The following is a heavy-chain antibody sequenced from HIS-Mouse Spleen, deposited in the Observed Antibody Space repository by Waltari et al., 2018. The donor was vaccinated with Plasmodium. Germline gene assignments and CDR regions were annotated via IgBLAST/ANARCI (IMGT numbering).Heavy chain of an antibody. Sequence: QLQLPESGPGLVKPSETLSLTCTVSGGSIMSSRYYWRWFRQPPGKGLEWIGSFYYSGSTYYNPSLKSRVTISVDTSKNQFSLKLSSVTAADTAVYYCARVPYYYDSSGYGMGWFDPWGQGTLVTVSS. V-gene: IGHV4-39*07. D-gene: IGHD3-22*01. CDR1: GGSIMSSRYY. J-gene: IGHJ5*02. CDR2: FYYSGST. CDR3: ARVPYYYDSSGYGMGWFDP.